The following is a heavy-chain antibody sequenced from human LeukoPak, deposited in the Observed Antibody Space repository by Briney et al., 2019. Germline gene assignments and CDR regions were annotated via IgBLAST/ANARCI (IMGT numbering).Heavy chain of an antibody. J-gene: IGHJ4*02. Sequence: PSETLSLTCAVYGGSFSGYYWSWIRQPPGKGLEWIGEINHSGSTNYNPSLKSRVTISVDTSKNQFSLKLSSVTAADTAVYYCARRTTVTTSSFDYWGQGTLVTVS. V-gene: IGHV4-34*01. CDR2: INHSGST. CDR3: ARRTTVTTSSFDY. CDR1: GGSFSGYY. D-gene: IGHD4-17*01.